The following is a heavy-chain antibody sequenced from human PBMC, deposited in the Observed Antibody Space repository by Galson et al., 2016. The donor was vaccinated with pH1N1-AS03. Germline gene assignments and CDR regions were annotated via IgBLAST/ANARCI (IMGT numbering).Heavy chain of an antibody. Sequence: SLTCTVSGDSITSYYWSWIRQPPGKGLEWIAYVYYTGATSCNPSLKSRVTISLDTSKSQFSLKLSSVTAADTAVYYCAREWSAFDFWGQGTVVTVSS. J-gene: IGHJ3*01. D-gene: IGHD2-15*01. V-gene: IGHV4-59*01. CDR3: AREWSAFDF. CDR2: VYYTGAT. CDR1: GDSITSYY.